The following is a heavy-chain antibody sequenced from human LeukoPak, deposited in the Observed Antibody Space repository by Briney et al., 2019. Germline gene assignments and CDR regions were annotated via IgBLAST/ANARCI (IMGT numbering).Heavy chain of an antibody. J-gene: IGHJ4*02. CDR2: ISYDGTNK. V-gene: IGHV3-30-3*01. CDR1: GFTFSSYW. Sequence: PGGSLRLSCAASGFTFSSYWMHWVRQAPGKGLEWVAVISYDGTNKYYADSMKGRFTISRDNSKNTLYLQMNSLRAEDTAVYYCARALDEGARFDYWGQGTLVTVSS. CDR3: ARALDEGARFDY.